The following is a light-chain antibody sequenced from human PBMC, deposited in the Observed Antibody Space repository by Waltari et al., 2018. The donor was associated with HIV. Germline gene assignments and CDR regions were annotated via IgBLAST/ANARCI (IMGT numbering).Light chain of an antibody. CDR3: QQYYSSPPT. Sequence: DIVMTQSPDSLAMSLGERATIHCKSSQSDLYSSNNKNYLAWYQQKPGQPPKLLIYWATTRESGVPDRCSGSGSGTDFPLTSSSLQAEDVAVYYCQQYYSSPPTFGQGTKVEIK. CDR2: WAT. V-gene: IGKV4-1*01. CDR1: QSDLYSSNNKNY. J-gene: IGKJ1*01.